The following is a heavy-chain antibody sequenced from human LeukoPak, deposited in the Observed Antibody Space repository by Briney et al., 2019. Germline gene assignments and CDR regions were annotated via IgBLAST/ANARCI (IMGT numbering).Heavy chain of an antibody. J-gene: IGHJ4*02. CDR2: ISSSSSTI. D-gene: IGHD3-3*01. V-gene: IGHV3-48*01. CDR3: ASTIFGVAPYFDY. Sequence: PGGSLGLSCAAAGFTFSSYSMNWVRQAPGKGLEWVSYISSSSSTIYYADSVKGRFTISRDNAKNSLYLQMNSLRAEDTAVYYCASTIFGVAPYFDYWGQGTLVTVSS. CDR1: GFTFSSYS.